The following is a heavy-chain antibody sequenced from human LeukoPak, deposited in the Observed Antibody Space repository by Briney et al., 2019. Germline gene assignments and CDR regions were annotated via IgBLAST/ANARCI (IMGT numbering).Heavy chain of an antibody. CDR3: ARGRKVTMVVVAPRAPDAFDI. Sequence: ASVTVSCTASGYTFTGYYMHWVRQAPGQGLEWMGWINPNSGGTNYAQKFQGRVTITRDTSLSTAYMELSRLRSDDTAVYYCARGRKVTMVVVAPRAPDAFDIWGQGTMVTVSS. J-gene: IGHJ3*02. V-gene: IGHV1-2*02. D-gene: IGHD3-22*01. CDR2: INPNSGGT. CDR1: GYTFTGYY.